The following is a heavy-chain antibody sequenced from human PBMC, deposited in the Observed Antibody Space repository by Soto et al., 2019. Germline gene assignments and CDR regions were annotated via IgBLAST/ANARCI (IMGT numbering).Heavy chain of an antibody. CDR3: AKGTGVYYFDY. CDR2: ISYDGSSK. Sequence: GGSLRLSCAASGFTFSSYGMHWVRQAPGKGLEWVAVISYDGSSKYYADSVKGRFTISRDNSKNTLYLQMNSLRAEDTAVYYCAKGTGVYYFDYWGQGTLVTVSS. D-gene: IGHD1-1*01. J-gene: IGHJ4*02. CDR1: GFTFSSYG. V-gene: IGHV3-30*18.